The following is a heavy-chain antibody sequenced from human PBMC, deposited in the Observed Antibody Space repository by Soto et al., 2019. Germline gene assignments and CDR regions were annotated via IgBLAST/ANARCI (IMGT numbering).Heavy chain of an antibody. J-gene: IGHJ6*03. D-gene: IGHD3-3*01. CDR2: ISAYNGNT. V-gene: IGHV1-18*01. Sequence: ASVKVSCKASGYTFTSYGISWVRQAPGQGLEWMGWISAYNGNTNYAQKLQGRVTMTTDTSTRTAYMELRSLRSDDTAVYYCARESSYYDFWSGYPYYYMDVWGKGTTVTVS. CDR1: GYTFTSYG. CDR3: ARESSYYDFWSGYPYYYMDV.